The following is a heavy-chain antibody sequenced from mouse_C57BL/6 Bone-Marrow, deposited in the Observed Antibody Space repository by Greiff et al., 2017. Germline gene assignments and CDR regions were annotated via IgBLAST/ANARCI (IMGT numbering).Heavy chain of an antibody. CDR3: ARGGRAMDY. CDR2: IYPGGGYT. J-gene: IGHJ4*01. V-gene: IGHV1-63*01. CDR1: GYTFTHYW. Sequence: QVQLKQSGAELVRPGTSVKMSCKASGYTFTHYWIGWAKQRPGHGLEWIGDIYPGGGYTYYNEKFKGKATLTADKSSSTAYQQFSSLTSEDSALYYCARGGRAMDYWGQGTSVTVSS.